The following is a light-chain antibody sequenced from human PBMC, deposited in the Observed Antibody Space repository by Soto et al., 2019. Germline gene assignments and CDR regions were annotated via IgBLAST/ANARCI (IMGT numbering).Light chain of an antibody. V-gene: IGKV3-11*01. Sequence: EIVLTQSPSTLSLSPGERATLSCRASQSVSSYLAWYQQKPGQAPRLLLYEASNRATGIPARFSGSGSGTDFTLTISSLEPEAFAVYYCQQRSNWPPLTFGGGTKVDIK. CDR2: EAS. CDR3: QQRSNWPPLT. CDR1: QSVSSY. J-gene: IGKJ4*01.